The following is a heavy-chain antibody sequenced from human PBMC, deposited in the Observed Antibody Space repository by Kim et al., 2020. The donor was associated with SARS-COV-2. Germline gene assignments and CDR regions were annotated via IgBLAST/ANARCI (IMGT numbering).Heavy chain of an antibody. CDR1: GLTVSSNH. Sequence: GGSLRLSCAASGLTVSSNHMAWIRQAPGKGLEWVSVIFRGGSTYYAASVQGRFTISRDYSKDTLSLQMNSQRAEDTAIYYCARDPVEDGYSFFDYWGQGTLVIVSA. CDR2: IFRGGST. J-gene: IGHJ4*02. D-gene: IGHD4-4*01. CDR3: ARDPVEDGYSFFDY. V-gene: IGHV3-53*01.